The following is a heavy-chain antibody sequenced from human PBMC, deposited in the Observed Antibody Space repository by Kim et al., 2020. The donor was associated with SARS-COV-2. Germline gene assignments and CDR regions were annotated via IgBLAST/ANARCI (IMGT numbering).Heavy chain of an antibody. V-gene: IGHV4-59*08. J-gene: IGHJ4*02. CDR1: GGSISSYN. D-gene: IGHD3-16*01. CDR3: ARLVMGLSRFEAPYYFDY. Sequence: SAPLSLTCTVSGGSISSYNWSWIRQPPGKGLEWIGYIYYSGSTNYNPSLKSRVTISVDTSKNQFSLKLSSVTAADTAVYYCARLVMGLSRFEAPYYFDYWGQGTLVTVSS. CDR2: IYYSGST.